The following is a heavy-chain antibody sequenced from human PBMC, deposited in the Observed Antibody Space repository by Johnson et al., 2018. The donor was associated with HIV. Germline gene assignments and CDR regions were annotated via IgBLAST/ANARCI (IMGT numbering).Heavy chain of an antibody. CDR3: AGVAGVWGYAEDAVDI. CDR2: ISWNSGSI. Sequence: EVQLVESGGGLVQPGGSLRLSCAASGFTFSSYDMHWVRQATGKGLEWVSGISWNSGSIGYADSVQGRFTISRDNANNTLYLQMTSLRAEDTALYYCAGVAGVWGYAEDAVDIWGQGTMVTVSS. CDR1: GFTFSSYD. D-gene: IGHD2-8*01. J-gene: IGHJ3*02. V-gene: IGHV3-9*01.